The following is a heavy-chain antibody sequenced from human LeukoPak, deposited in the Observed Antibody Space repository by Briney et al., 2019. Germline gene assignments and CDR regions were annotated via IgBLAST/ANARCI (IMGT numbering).Heavy chain of an antibody. CDR2: MYWTGIT. D-gene: IGHD2/OR15-2a*01. V-gene: IGHV4-59*01. Sequence: SETLSLTCTVSGDSISGYYWNWIRQSPGKGLEWIGYMYWTGITNYNPSLKSRVTILLDTSKNQFSLKLSSVTAADTAVYYCARGDPSMPFDYWGQGTLVTVSS. CDR1: GDSISGYY. CDR3: ARGDPSMPFDY. J-gene: IGHJ4*02.